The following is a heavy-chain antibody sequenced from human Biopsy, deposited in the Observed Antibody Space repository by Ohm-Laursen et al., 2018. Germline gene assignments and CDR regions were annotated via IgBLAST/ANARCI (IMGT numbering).Heavy chain of an antibody. CDR2: INPSGSTT. V-gene: IGHV1-46*01. Sequence: SVKVSCKASGYSFTSYYMHWVRQAPGQGLEWMGMINPSGSTTSYPQIFQGRVTMTRDTSKSTVYMELSSLRSAETAVYFCARNTGWYGDLYYFDYWGQGTLVTVSS. CDR1: GYSFTSYY. CDR3: ARNTGWYGDLYYFDY. J-gene: IGHJ4*02. D-gene: IGHD6-19*01.